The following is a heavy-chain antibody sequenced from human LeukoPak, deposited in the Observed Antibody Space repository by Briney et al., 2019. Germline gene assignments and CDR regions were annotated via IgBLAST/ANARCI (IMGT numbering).Heavy chain of an antibody. V-gene: IGHV3-30*18. CDR2: ISYDGSNK. D-gene: IGHD6-19*01. CDR1: GFTFSSYG. Sequence: GGSLRLSCAASGFTFSSYGMHWVRQAPGKGLEWVAVISYDGSNKYYADSVKGRFTISRDNSKNTLYLQMNSLRVEDTAVYYCAKATRYSSGWYHYYYYGMDVWGQGTTVTVSS. CDR3: AKATRYSSGWYHYYYYGMDV. J-gene: IGHJ6*02.